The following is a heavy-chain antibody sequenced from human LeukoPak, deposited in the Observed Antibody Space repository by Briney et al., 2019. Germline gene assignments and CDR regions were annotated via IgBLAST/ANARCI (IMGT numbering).Heavy chain of an antibody. CDR3: ARTYYYGSGSSYFDP. CDR2: IYTSGST. Sequence: SETLSLTCTVSGYSISSGYYWSWIRQPAGKGLEWIGRIYTSGSTNYNPSLKSRVTISVDTSKNQFSLKLSSVTAADTAVYYCARTYYYGSGSSYFDPWGQGTLVTVSS. V-gene: IGHV4-61*02. D-gene: IGHD3-10*01. CDR1: GYSISSGYY. J-gene: IGHJ5*02.